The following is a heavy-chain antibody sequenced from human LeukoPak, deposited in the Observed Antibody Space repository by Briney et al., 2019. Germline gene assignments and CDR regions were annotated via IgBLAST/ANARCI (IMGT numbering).Heavy chain of an antibody. V-gene: IGHV4-61*02. CDR3: ARAVGATRANWFDH. Sequence: SETLSLTCSVSGGSISSASYCWSWIRQPAGKGLEWIGRIYTSGSTNYNPSLKSRVTISVDTSKNQFSLKLSSATAADTAVYYCARAVGATRANWFDHWGQGTLVTVSS. CDR1: GGSISSASYC. J-gene: IGHJ5*02. CDR2: IYTSGST. D-gene: IGHD1-26*01.